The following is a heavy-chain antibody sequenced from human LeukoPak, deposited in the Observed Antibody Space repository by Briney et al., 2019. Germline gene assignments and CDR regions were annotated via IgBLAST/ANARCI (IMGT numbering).Heavy chain of an antibody. Sequence: GESLKISCKCSGYSFTTNWIAWVRQMPGKSLEWMGIIYPSDSDTRYSPSFQGQVTISADKSITTACLQWSSLKASDTAMYYCARLYGRYLDSWGQGTLVTVAS. CDR1: GYSFTTNW. CDR2: IYPSDSDT. D-gene: IGHD3-10*01. CDR3: ARLYGRYLDS. V-gene: IGHV5-51*01. J-gene: IGHJ4*02.